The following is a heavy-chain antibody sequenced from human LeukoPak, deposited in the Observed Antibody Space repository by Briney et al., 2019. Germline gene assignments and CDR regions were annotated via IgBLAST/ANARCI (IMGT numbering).Heavy chain of an antibody. V-gene: IGHV3-23*01. CDR2: ISGSGGST. J-gene: IGHJ3*02. CDR1: GFTFSSYA. D-gene: IGHD3-22*01. Sequence: PGGSLRLSCAASGFTFSSYAMSWVRQAPGKGLEWVSAISGSGGSTYYADSVKGRFTISRDNSKNTLYLQMNSLRAEDTAVYYCARDPFYDSSVGSAFDIWGQGTMVTVSS. CDR3: ARDPFYDSSVGSAFDI.